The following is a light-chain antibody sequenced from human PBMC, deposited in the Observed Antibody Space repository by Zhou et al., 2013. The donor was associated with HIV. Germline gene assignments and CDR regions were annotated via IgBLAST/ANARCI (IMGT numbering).Light chain of an antibody. CDR3: QKYNSALFT. V-gene: IGKV1-8*01. Sequence: AIRMTQSPSSFSASTGDRVTITCRASQGISSYLAWYQQKPGKAPKLLIYAASTLQSGVPSRFSGSGSGTDFTLTISSLQPEDVATYYCQKYNSALFTFGPGTKVDIK. J-gene: IGKJ3*01. CDR1: QGISSY. CDR2: AAS.